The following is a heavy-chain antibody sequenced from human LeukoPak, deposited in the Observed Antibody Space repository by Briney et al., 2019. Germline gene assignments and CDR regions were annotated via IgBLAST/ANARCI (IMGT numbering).Heavy chain of an antibody. D-gene: IGHD3-22*01. CDR3: ASKHDSSGYTLGG. CDR1: GGTFSGYA. CDR2: IIPIFGTA. Sequence: SVKVSCKASGGTFSGYAISWVRQAPGQGLEWMGGIIPIFGTANYAQKFQGRVTITADESTSTAYMELSSLRSEDTAVYYCASKHDSSGYTLGGWGQGTLVTVSS. V-gene: IGHV1-69*13. J-gene: IGHJ4*02.